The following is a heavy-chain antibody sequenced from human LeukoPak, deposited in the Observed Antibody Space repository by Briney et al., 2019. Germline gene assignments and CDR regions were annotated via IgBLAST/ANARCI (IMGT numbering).Heavy chain of an antibody. Sequence: SETLSLTCTVSGDSISNYYWSWIRQPPGKGLEWVGYIDYSRSTHYNPSLKSRVTISVDTSKNQVSPKLSSVTAADTAVYYCGRVNSSGSVLWGQGTMVTVSS. J-gene: IGHJ3*01. D-gene: IGHD6-19*01. CDR3: GRVNSSGSVL. CDR2: IDYSRST. V-gene: IGHV4-59*01. CDR1: GDSISNYY.